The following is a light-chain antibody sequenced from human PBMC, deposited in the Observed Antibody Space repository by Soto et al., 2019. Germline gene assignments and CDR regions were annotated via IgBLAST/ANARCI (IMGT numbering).Light chain of an antibody. V-gene: IGKV1-39*01. J-gene: IGKJ5*01. CDR1: QNINSY. CDR3: QQSYNSPVT. Sequence: DIQMTQSPSSVSSSVCDRVTMTCRSSQNINSYLNWYQHKAGQAPKLLIYVASNVQSGVPSRFSASGFGTDFTLTINSLQPEDFATYYCQQSYNSPVTFGQGTRLETK. CDR2: VAS.